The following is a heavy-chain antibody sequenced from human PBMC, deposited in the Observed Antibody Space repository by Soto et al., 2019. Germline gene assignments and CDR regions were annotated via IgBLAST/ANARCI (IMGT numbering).Heavy chain of an antibody. CDR3: ARDRGSVATGRYYNYGMEV. Sequence: GASVKVSCKALGYTFTNYGINCVLQSPLQWLEWMGWISGYSGYTNYAEKLQGRVTVTKGTSTSTAYLDLRSLRSDDTAVYYCARDRGSVATGRYYNYGMEVWGQGTTVTVSS. CDR1: GYTFTNYG. D-gene: IGHD5-12*01. V-gene: IGHV1-18*01. J-gene: IGHJ6*02. CDR2: ISGYSGYT.